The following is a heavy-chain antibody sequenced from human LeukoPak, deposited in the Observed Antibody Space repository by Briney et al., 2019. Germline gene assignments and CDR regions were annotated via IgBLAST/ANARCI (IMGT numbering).Heavy chain of an antibody. V-gene: IGHV3-23*01. CDR3: AKLPLLYGSSGYFDY. CDR1: GFTFSSYA. D-gene: IGHD3-22*01. J-gene: IGHJ4*02. CDR2: FSGSGGST. Sequence: GGSLRLSCAASGFTFSSYAMNWVRQAPGRGLEWVSGFSGSGGSTYYADSVKGRFTISRDNSKNTLYLQMNSLRAEDTAVYYCAKLPLLYGSSGYFDYWGQGTLVTVSS.